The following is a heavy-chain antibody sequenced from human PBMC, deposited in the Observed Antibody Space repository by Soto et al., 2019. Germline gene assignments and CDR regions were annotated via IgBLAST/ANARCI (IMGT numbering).Heavy chain of an antibody. CDR2: ISGSGGST. CDR1: GFTFSSYA. D-gene: IGHD6-19*01. J-gene: IGHJ4*02. Sequence: PGGSLRLSCVASGFTFSSYAMSWVRQAPGKGLEWVSAISGSGGSTYYADSVKGRFTISRDNSKNTLYLQMNSLRAEDTAVYYCAKSPEMLVAGEYYFDYWGQGTLVTVSS. V-gene: IGHV3-23*01. CDR3: AKSPEMLVAGEYYFDY.